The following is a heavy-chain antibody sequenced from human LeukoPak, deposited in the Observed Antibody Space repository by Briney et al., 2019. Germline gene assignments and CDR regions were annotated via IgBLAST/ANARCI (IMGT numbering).Heavy chain of an antibody. Sequence: SETLSLTCAVYGGSFRGYYWSWIRQPPGKGLGWIGEINHSGSTNYNPSLKSRVTISVDTSKNQFSLKLSSVTAADTAVYYCARDQYDFWSGPSLPASYYMDVWGKGTTVTVSS. CDR3: ARDQYDFWSGPSLPASYYMDV. J-gene: IGHJ6*03. V-gene: IGHV4-34*01. CDR2: INHSGST. D-gene: IGHD3-3*01. CDR1: GGSFRGYY.